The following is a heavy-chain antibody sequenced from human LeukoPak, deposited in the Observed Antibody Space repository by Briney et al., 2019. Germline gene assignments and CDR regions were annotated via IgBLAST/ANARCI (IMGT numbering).Heavy chain of an antibody. CDR1: GGTFSNYA. Sequence: SVKVSCKASGGTFSNYAISWVRQAPGQGLEWMGGIIPIFGTAIYAQNFQDRVTITADESPSTAYMELSSLRSEDTAVYYCARGGVVSRGQWLCADYWGQGALVTVSS. D-gene: IGHD6-19*01. CDR2: IIPIFGTA. CDR3: ARGGVVSRGQWLCADY. V-gene: IGHV1-69*13. J-gene: IGHJ4*02.